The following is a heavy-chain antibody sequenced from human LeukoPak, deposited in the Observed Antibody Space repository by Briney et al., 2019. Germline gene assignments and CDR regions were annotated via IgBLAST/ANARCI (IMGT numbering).Heavy chain of an antibody. CDR2: INPNGGGT. CDR3: AKADSIVVVPAALQGNFDY. CDR1: GYTFTGYY. D-gene: IGHD2-2*01. J-gene: IGHJ4*02. Sequence: ASVKVSCKASGYTFTGYYMHWVRQAPGQGLEWMGWINPNGGGTNYAQKFQGRVTMTRDTSISTAYMELSRLRSDDTAVYCCAKADSIVVVPAALQGNFDYWGQGTLVTVSS. V-gene: IGHV1-2*02.